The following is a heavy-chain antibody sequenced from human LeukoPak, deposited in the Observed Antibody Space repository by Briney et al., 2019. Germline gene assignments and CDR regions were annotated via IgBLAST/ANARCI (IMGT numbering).Heavy chain of an antibody. Sequence: PGGSLRLSCAASGFTVSSNYMSWVRQAPGKGLEWVSVIYSGGSTYDADSVKGRFTISRDNSKNQLYLQMNSLRAEDTAVYYCARGNAYYYDSSGYYAEGFDYWGQGTLVTVSS. CDR1: GFTVSSNY. J-gene: IGHJ4*02. CDR2: IYSGGST. CDR3: ARGNAYYYDSSGYYAEGFDY. V-gene: IGHV3-66*01. D-gene: IGHD3-22*01.